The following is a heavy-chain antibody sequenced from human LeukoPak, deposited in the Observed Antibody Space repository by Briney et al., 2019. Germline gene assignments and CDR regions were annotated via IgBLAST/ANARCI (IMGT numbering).Heavy chain of an antibody. D-gene: IGHD2-2*01. CDR3: ARDTPPVVPAAIFAYYYGMDV. Sequence: GGSLRLSCAASGFTFSSYSMNWVRRAPGKGLEWVSSISSSSYIYYADSVKGRFTISRDNAKNSLYLQMNSLRAEDTAVYYCARDTPPVVPAAIFAYYYGMDVWGQGTTVTVSS. V-gene: IGHV3-21*01. CDR1: GFTFSSYS. CDR2: ISSSSYI. J-gene: IGHJ6*02.